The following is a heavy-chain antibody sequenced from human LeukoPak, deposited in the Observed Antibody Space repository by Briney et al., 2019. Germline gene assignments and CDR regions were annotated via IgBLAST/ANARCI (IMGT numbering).Heavy chain of an antibody. CDR1: GYSFATYW. CDR2: IYPDDSDT. Sequence: GESLKISCKVSGYSFATYWIGWVRQMPGKGLEWMGIIYPDDSDTRYSPSFQGQVTISADKSISTAYLQRSSLKASDTAMYYCARFYEGLWIDYWGQGTLVTVSS. V-gene: IGHV5-51*01. D-gene: IGHD5/OR15-5a*01. J-gene: IGHJ4*02. CDR3: ARFYEGLWIDY.